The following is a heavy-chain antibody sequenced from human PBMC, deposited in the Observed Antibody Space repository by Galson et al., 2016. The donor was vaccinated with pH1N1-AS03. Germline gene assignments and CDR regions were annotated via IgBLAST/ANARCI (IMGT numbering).Heavy chain of an antibody. D-gene: IGHD2-8*02. V-gene: IGHV3-11*06. CDR2: ISRGSTYT. CDR1: GFTLSDYY. Sequence: SLRLSCAASGFTLSDYYMGWIRQAPGKGLEWVSYISRGSTYTNYADSVKGRFTTSRDNGANSVYLQMNSLRAEDTAVYFCARDTDYMDGWGKGTTVTVSS. J-gene: IGHJ6*03. CDR3: ARDTDYMDG.